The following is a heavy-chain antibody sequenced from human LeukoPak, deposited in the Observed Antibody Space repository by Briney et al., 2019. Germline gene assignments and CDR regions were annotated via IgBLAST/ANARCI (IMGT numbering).Heavy chain of an antibody. CDR3: ARNAYYSADY. V-gene: IGHV4-4*02. D-gene: IGHD2/OR15-2a*01. CDR2: IRHGGGST. Sequence: SSGTLSVTCDVSGGSISSGYWWSWFRQPPGKGLEWIGEIRHGGGSTNYNPSLKSRVTISLDKSKNQFSVILTPVSAADTAVYYCARNAYYSADYWGQGILVAVSS. CDR1: GGSISSGYW. J-gene: IGHJ4*02.